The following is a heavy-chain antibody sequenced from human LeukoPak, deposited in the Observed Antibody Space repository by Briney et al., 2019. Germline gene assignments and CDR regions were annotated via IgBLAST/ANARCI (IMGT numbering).Heavy chain of an antibody. Sequence: SETLSLTCTVSGGSISSYYWSWIRQPPGKGLEWIGYIYYSGSTNYNPSLKSRVTISVDTSKNQFSLKLSSVTAADTAVFYCARVAVAGSFDYWGQGTLVTVSS. CDR3: ARVAVAGSFDY. J-gene: IGHJ4*02. CDR2: IYYSGST. D-gene: IGHD6-19*01. CDR1: GGSISSYY. V-gene: IGHV4-59*01.